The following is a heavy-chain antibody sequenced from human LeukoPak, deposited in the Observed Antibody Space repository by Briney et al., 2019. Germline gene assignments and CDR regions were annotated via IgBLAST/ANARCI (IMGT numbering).Heavy chain of an antibody. Sequence: SETLSLTCAVYSGSFSGYFWSWIRQPPGTGLEWIGEISHSGSTIYNPSLKSRVTMSIDTSKNQFSLNLSSVAAADTAVYYCARGNDYGGNSRAFDIWGQGTLVTVSS. V-gene: IGHV4-34*01. CDR1: SGSFSGYF. J-gene: IGHJ3*02. CDR3: ARGNDYGGNSRAFDI. D-gene: IGHD4-23*01. CDR2: ISHSGST.